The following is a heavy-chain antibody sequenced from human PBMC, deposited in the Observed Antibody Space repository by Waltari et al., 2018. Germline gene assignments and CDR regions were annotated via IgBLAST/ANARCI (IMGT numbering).Heavy chain of an antibody. D-gene: IGHD1-1*01. CDR1: GGSISSYY. CDR3: ARDLAPTYGMDV. CDR2: IYYSGST. J-gene: IGHJ6*02. Sequence: QVQLQESGPGLVKPSETLSLTCTVSGGSISSYYWSWIRQPPGKGLEWIGYIYYSGSTNYNPSLKSRVTISVDTSKNQFSLKLSSVTAADTAVYYCARDLAPTYGMDVWGQGTTVTVSS. V-gene: IGHV4-59*01.